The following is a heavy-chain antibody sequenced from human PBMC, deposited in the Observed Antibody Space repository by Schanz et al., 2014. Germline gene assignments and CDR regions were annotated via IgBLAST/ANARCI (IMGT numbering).Heavy chain of an antibody. Sequence: DVHLLESGGGLVQPGGSLRLSCAASEFTFSTDAMSWVRQAPGKGLEWLSVIGVDGTTTYYADSVRGRFTISRDNAENTLFLQMNSLRAEDTAVYYCARKVVATIGGYYDNWGQGTLVIVSS. V-gene: IGHV3-23*01. D-gene: IGHD5-12*01. CDR1: EFTFSTDA. J-gene: IGHJ4*02. CDR3: ARKVVATIGGYYDN. CDR2: IGVDGTTT.